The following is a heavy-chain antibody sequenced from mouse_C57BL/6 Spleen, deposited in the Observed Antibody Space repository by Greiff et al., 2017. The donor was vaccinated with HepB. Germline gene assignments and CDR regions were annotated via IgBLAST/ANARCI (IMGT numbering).Heavy chain of an antibody. Sequence: EVQLQQSGPELVKPGASVKISCKASGYSFTGYYMNWVKQSPEKSLEWIGEINPSTGGTTYNQKFKAKATLTVDKSSSTAYMQLKSLTSEDSAVYYCARAGDYDYDGLDWFAYWGQGTLVTVSA. D-gene: IGHD2-4*01. CDR2: INPSTGGT. CDR1: GYSFTGYY. CDR3: ARAGDYDYDGLDWFAY. J-gene: IGHJ3*01. V-gene: IGHV1-42*01.